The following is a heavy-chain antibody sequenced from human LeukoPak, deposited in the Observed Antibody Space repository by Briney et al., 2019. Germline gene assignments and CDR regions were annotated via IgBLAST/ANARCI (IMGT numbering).Heavy chain of an antibody. D-gene: IGHD5-18*01. CDR1: GFTFSSYG. J-gene: IGHJ4*02. V-gene: IGHV3-33*01. CDR2: IRYDGSNK. CDR3: ARAVDTAMVTFLGY. Sequence: GGSLRLSCAASGFTFSSYGMHWVRQAPGKGLEWVAVIRYDGSNKYYADSVKGRFTISRDNSKNTLYLQMNSLRAEGTAVYYCARAVDTAMVTFLGYWGQGTLVTVSS.